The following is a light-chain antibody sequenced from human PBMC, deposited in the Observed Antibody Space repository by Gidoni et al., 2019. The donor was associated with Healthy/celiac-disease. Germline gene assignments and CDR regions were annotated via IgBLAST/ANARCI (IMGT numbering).Light chain of an antibody. Sequence: EIVMTQSPATLSVSPGERATLSCRASQSVSSNLAWYQQKPCQAPRLLIYGASSRATCIPARFSGRGSGTEFTLTISSLQSEDFAVCYCQQYNNWRRTFGQGTKVEIK. CDR3: QQYNNWRRT. CDR1: QSVSSN. J-gene: IGKJ1*01. CDR2: GAS. V-gene: IGKV3-15*01.